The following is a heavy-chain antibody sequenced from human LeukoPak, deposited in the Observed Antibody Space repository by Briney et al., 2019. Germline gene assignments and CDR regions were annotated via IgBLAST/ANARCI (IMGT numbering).Heavy chain of an antibody. CDR1: GFTFADYV. CDR3: AKDRRRMAVAGYYFDY. CDR2: ISWNRGTI. J-gene: IGHJ4*02. V-gene: IGHV3-9*01. Sequence: PGRSLRLSCAASGFTFADYVMHWVRQAPGKGLEWVSSISWNRGTIVYADSVKGRFTISRDNAKNSLYLQMSSLRPDDTALYYCAKDRRRMAVAGYYFDYWGQGALVTVSS. D-gene: IGHD6-19*01.